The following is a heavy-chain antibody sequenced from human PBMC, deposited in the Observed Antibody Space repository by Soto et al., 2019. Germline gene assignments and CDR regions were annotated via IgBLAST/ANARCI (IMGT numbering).Heavy chain of an antibody. CDR2: IGNSGDST. Sequence: GSLRLSCAASGFTFSTYAMTWVRQAPGKGLEWVSAIGNSGDSTYYADSVKGRFTISRDNSKNTLYLQMNSLRADDTALYYCEKDSPTTGWPQGYFDYWGQGTLVTVSS. J-gene: IGHJ4*02. V-gene: IGHV3-23*01. D-gene: IGHD6-19*01. CDR1: GFTFSTYA. CDR3: EKDSPTTGWPQGYFDY.